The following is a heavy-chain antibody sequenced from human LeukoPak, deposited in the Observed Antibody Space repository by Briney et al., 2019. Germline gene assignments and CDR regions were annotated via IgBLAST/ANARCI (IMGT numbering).Heavy chain of an antibody. Sequence: SETLSLTCTVSGGSVSSNLYYWRWIRQPPGEGLEWIGYIYYSGGTNYNPSLKSRVTISVDTSKNQFSLKLSSVTAADTAVYYCARDHQDAFDIWGQGTMVTVSS. CDR3: ARDHQDAFDI. CDR2: IYYSGGT. J-gene: IGHJ3*02. CDR1: GGSVSSNLYY. V-gene: IGHV4-61*01.